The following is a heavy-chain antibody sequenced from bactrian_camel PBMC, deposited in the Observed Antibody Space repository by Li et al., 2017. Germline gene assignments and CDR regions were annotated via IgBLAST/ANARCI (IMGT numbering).Heavy chain of an antibody. D-gene: IGHD1*01. CDR1: GPTNVERC. J-gene: IGHJ4*01. CDR3: AASFYPASDALRCFVEMNDEGLDS. CDR2: IEGRGTT. V-gene: IGHV3S55*01. Sequence: VQLVESGGGSVQPGGSLTLSCVISGPTNVERCMAWFRQAPEKEREVVGVIEGRGTTAYADSVRGRFTISKDHVENSLYLQMNNLKPEDTAMYYCAASFYPASDALRCFVEMNDEGLDSWGQGTQVTV.